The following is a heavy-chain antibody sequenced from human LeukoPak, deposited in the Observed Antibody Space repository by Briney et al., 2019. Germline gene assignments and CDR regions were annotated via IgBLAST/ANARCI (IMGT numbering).Heavy chain of an antibody. J-gene: IGHJ4*02. CDR3: SAYYNGRGDY. V-gene: IGHV3-15*01. CDR2: SISRSEGVTT. D-gene: IGHD3-10*01. CDR1: GVTFSNAW. Sequence: GGSLRLSCAASGVTFSNAWMTWVRQAPGRGLEWVGRSISRSEGVTTEYAAHVKGRFTISRDDSRNTVYLQMNSLKIEDTAVYYCSAYYNGRGDYWGQGTLVTVSS.